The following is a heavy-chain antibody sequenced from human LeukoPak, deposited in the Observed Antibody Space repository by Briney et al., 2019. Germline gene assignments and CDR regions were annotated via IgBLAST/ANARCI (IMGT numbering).Heavy chain of an antibody. D-gene: IGHD6-19*01. CDR3: AKSIEYSSGWVPKDDYYYYGMDV. J-gene: IGHJ6*02. Sequence: PGGSLRLSWAASGFTVSSNYMSWVRQAPGKGLEWVSVIYSGGSTYYADSVKGRFTNSRDTSKNTLYLQMNSLRAEDTAVYYCAKSIEYSSGWVPKDDYYYYGMDVWGQGTTVTVSS. CDR2: IYSGGST. V-gene: IGHV3-53*01. CDR1: GFTVSSNY.